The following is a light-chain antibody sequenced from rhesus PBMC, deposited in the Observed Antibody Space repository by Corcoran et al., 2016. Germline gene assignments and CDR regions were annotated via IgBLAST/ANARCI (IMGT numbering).Light chain of an antibody. CDR1: SSNIGGSY. Sequence: QSVLTQPPSVSSAPGQKVTISCSGSSSNIGGSYVSWYQQVPGTAPKLLIYQDNKRPSGVSDRFSGSKSGTSASLAITGLQTGDEADYYCGAWDSSLSAHYIFGAGTRLTVL. V-gene: IGLV1-67*02. CDR2: QDN. J-gene: IGLJ1*01. CDR3: GAWDSSLSAHYI.